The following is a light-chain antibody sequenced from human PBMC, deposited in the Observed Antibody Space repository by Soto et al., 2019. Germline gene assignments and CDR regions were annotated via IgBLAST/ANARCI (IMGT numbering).Light chain of an antibody. J-gene: IGKJ2*01. CDR3: QQYNSHSLT. Sequence: DIQMTQSPSTLSASVGDRVTITCRASQSISSWLAWYQQKPGKAPTLLIYTASSLDSGVPSRFSGRGSGTEFTLTISSLKTADFATCDCQQYNSHSLTFGQGTQLEIK. CDR2: TAS. CDR1: QSISSW. V-gene: IGKV1-5*03.